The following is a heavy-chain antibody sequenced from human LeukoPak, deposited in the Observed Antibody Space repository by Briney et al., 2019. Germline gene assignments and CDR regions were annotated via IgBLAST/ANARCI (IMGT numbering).Heavy chain of an antibody. D-gene: IGHD3-10*01. CDR1: GYTFTGYY. J-gene: IGHJ4*02. CDR2: FDPEDGET. Sequence: ASVKVSCKASGYTFTGYYMHWVRQAPGKGLEWMGGFDPEDGETIYAQKFQGRVTMTEDTSTDTAYMELSSLRSEDTAVYYCATVVRFGELSSFDYWGQGTLVTVSS. V-gene: IGHV1-24*01. CDR3: ATVVRFGELSSFDY.